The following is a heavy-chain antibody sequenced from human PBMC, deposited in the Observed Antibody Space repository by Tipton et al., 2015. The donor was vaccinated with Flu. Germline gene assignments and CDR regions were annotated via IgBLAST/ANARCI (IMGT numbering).Heavy chain of an antibody. D-gene: IGHD4-11*01. CDR2: INQDGSEE. J-gene: IGHJ5*02. CDR3: TRRDYSNYVSDPKSWFDP. CDR1: GDSVSNGEYF. V-gene: IGHV3-7*01. Sequence: GSLRLSCSVSGDSVSNGEYFWAWVRRAPGKGLEWVAHINQDGSEESYVESVKGRFTISRDNARNSLYLQMNNLRVEDTAVYYCTRRDYSNYVSDPKSWFDPWGQGILVTVSS.